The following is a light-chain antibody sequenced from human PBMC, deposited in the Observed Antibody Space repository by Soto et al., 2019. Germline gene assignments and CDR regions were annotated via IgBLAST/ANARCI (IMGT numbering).Light chain of an antibody. V-gene: IGKV4-1*01. CDR3: QQYYTTPYT. Sequence: DIVMTQFPDSLTVPLGERATINYKSSQSVLYSSNNKSYLAWYQHKPGQPPKVLIYWASTRESGVPDRFSGSGSGTDFTLTISSLQADDVAVYYCQQYYTTPYTFGQGTKLEIK. CDR1: QSVLYSSNNKSY. J-gene: IGKJ2*01. CDR2: WAS.